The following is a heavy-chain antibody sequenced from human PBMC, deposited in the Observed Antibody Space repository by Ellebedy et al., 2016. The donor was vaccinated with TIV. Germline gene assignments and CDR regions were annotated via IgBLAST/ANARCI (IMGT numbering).Heavy chain of an antibody. D-gene: IGHD3-22*01. V-gene: IGHV3-23*01. Sequence: PGGSLRLSCAAPGFTFNSYAMSWVRQAPGKGLEWVSTISNTGSRTYYADSVEGRFIISRDNSKRTLYLQMNSLRAEDTAVYYCAKGRGGGSDSSAPRYYFDYWGLGTLVTVSS. CDR2: ISNTGSRT. CDR1: GFTFNSYA. CDR3: AKGRGGGSDSSAPRYYFDY. J-gene: IGHJ4*02.